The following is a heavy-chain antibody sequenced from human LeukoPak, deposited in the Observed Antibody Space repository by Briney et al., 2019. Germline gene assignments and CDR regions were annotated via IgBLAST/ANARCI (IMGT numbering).Heavy chain of an antibody. V-gene: IGHV3-7*05. D-gene: IGHD6-25*01. Sequence: GGSLRLSCVASGFTFSSYWMSWVRQAPGKGLEWVANIKQDGSEKYYVDSVKGRFTISRDNAKNSLYLQMNSLRAEDTAVYYCARDSGEGYFEAWGQGTPVTVSS. CDR1: GFTFSSYW. CDR3: ARDSGEGYFEA. CDR2: IKQDGSEK. J-gene: IGHJ4*02.